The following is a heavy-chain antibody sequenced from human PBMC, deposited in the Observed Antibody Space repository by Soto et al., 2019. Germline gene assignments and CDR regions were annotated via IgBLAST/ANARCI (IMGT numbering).Heavy chain of an antibody. CDR3: AGGDATKIAVTPYCGMDV. Sequence: QVQLVQSGAEVKKPGSSVKVSCKASGGTLSNYGISWVRQAPGQGLEWMGGIIPVFGTANYAQKFQGRVTITADEYTGTVYMEVSSLRAEDTAGYYWAGGDATKIAVTPYCGMDVWGQGTTVTVSS. J-gene: IGHJ6*02. V-gene: IGHV1-69*12. D-gene: IGHD6-19*01. CDR1: GGTLSNYG. CDR2: IIPVFGTA.